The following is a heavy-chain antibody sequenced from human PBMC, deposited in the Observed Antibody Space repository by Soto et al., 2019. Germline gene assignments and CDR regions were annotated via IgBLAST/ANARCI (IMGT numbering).Heavy chain of an antibody. CDR2: ISYDGSNK. J-gene: IGHJ6*02. CDR1: GFTFSSYA. V-gene: IGHV3-30-3*01. D-gene: IGHD3-22*01. CDR3: ARELGYYPQDYGMDV. Sequence: GGSLRLSCAASGFTFSSYAMHWVRQAPGKGLEWVAVISYDGSNKYYADSVKGRFTISRDNSKNTLYLQMNSLRAEDTAVYYCARELGYYPQDYGMDVWGQGTTVTVSS.